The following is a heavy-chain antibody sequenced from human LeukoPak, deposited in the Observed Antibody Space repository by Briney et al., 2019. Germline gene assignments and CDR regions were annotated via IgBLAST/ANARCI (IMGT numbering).Heavy chain of an antibody. J-gene: IGHJ6*02. V-gene: IGHV4-39*01. CDR3: ARRRVTTHYYYYGMDV. CDR2: IYYSGST. D-gene: IGHD4-17*01. Sequence: PSETLSLTCTVSGGSISSSSYYWGWIRQPPGKGLEWIGSIYYSGSTYYNPSLKSRVTISVDTSKNQFSLKLSSVTAADTAVYYCARRRVTTHYYYYGMDVWGQGTTVTVSS. CDR1: GGSISSSSYY.